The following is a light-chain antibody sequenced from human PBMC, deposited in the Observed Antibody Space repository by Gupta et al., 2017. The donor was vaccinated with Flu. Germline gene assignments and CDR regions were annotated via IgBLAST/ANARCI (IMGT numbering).Light chain of an antibody. CDR3: QQCSSWPHT. CDR1: QSVGSY. CDR2: HAS. Sequence: EIVLTQSPATLSLSPGERATLSCRASQSVGSYLAWYQQKPGQAPRLLLYHASNRATGIPVRFSGSGSGTDFTLTISSLEPEDFGVYYCQQCSSWPHTFGGRTKVELK. J-gene: IGKJ4*01. V-gene: IGKV3-11*01.